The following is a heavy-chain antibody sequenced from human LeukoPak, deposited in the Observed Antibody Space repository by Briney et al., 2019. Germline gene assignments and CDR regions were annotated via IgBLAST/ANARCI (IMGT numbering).Heavy chain of an antibody. CDR1: GFTFSSYG. Sequence: GRSLRLSCAASGFTFSSYGMHWVRQAPGKGLEWVAVISYDGSNKYYADSVKGRFTISRDNSKNTLYLQMNSLRAEDTAVYYCAKDGFEYSSSSSLPDYWGQGTLVTVSS. J-gene: IGHJ4*02. CDR3: AKDGFEYSSSSSLPDY. CDR2: ISYDGSNK. V-gene: IGHV3-30*18. D-gene: IGHD6-6*01.